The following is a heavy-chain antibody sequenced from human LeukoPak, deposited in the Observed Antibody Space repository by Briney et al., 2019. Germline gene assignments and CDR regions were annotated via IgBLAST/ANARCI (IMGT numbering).Heavy chain of an antibody. Sequence: PGGSLRLSCAASGLTVSSNFMSWVRQAPGKGLEWVSAISGSGGSTYYADSVKGRFTISRDNSKNTLYLQMNSLRAEDTAVYYCAPEVPTSHYYYYGMDVWGQGTTVTVSS. V-gene: IGHV3-23*01. D-gene: IGHD3-10*01. J-gene: IGHJ6*02. CDR3: APEVPTSHYYYYGMDV. CDR2: ISGSGGST. CDR1: GLTVSSNF.